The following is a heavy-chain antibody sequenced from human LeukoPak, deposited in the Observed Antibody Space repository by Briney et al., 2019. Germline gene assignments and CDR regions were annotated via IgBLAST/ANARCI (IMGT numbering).Heavy chain of an antibody. CDR2: IGGGGTNT. V-gene: IGHV3-23*01. CDR3: AKDARGYHRPIDH. Sequence: GGSLRLSCAASGFTFTDFAMSWVRQAPGKGLEWVSGIGGGGTNTDYADSVKGRFTISRDNAKNTLTLQMSSLRADDTAVYFCAKDARGYHRPIDHWGQGILVTVSS. CDR1: GFTFTDFA. D-gene: IGHD5-12*01. J-gene: IGHJ4*02.